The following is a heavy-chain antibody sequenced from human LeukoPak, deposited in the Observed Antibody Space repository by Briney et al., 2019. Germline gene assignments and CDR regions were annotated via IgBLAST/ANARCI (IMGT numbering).Heavy chain of an antibody. CDR2: IIPIFGTA. CDR3: ARGGDYYDSSGYYYYFDY. D-gene: IGHD3-22*01. V-gene: IGHV1-69*13. Sequence: SVKVSCKASGGTFSSYAISWVRQAPGQGLEWMGGIIPIFGTANYAQKFQGRVTITADESTSTAYMELSSLRSEDTAVYYCARGGDYYDSSGYYYYFDYWGQGTLVTVSS. CDR1: GGTFSSYA. J-gene: IGHJ4*02.